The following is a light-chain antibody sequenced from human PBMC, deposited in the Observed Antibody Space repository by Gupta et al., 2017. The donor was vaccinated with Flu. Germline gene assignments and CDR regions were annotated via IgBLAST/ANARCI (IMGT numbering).Light chain of an antibody. J-gene: IGKJ2*01. V-gene: IGKV1-8*01. CDR3: QQYYSYPYT. Sequence: AIRMTQPPSLFSASTGARVTITCRASQGISSYLAWYQQKPGKAPKLLIYAASTLQSGVPSRFSGSGSGTDFTLTISCLQSEDFATYYCQQYYSYPYTFGQGTKLEIK. CDR1: QGISSY. CDR2: AAS.